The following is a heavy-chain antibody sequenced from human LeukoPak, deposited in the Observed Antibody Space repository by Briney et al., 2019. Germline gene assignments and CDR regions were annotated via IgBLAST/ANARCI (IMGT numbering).Heavy chain of an antibody. Sequence: PGRSLRLSCAASGFTFDDYAMHWVRHAPGKGLEWVSGISWNSGSIGYADSVKGRFTISRDNAKNSLYLQMNSLRAEDTALYYCAKGVVSAVVQYYFDYWGQGTLVTVSS. J-gene: IGHJ4*02. D-gene: IGHD2-15*01. CDR2: ISWNSGSI. CDR3: AKGVVSAVVQYYFDY. V-gene: IGHV3-9*01. CDR1: GFTFDDYA.